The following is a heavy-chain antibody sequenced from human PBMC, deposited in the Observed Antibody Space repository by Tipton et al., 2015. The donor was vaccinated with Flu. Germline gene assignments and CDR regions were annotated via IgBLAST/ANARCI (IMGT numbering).Heavy chain of an antibody. CDR3: AKDIGYDFWSGYPHRYYYGMDV. CDR1: GFTFDDYA. Sequence: RSLRLSCAASGFTFDDYAMHWVRQAPGKGLEWVSGISWNSGSIGYADSVKGRFTISRDNAKNSLYLQMNSLRAEDTALYYCAKDIGYDFWSGYPHRYYYGMDVWGQGTTVTVSS. D-gene: IGHD3-3*01. CDR2: ISWNSGSI. V-gene: IGHV3-9*01. J-gene: IGHJ6*02.